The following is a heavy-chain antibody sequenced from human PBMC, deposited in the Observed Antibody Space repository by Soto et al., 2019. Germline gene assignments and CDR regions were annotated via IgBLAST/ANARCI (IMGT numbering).Heavy chain of an antibody. CDR2: IIPIFGTA. J-gene: IGHJ6*02. V-gene: IGHV1-69*13. CDR3: AKVLRFLEWSPYGMDV. Sequence: GASVKVSCKASGGTFSSYAISWVRQAPGQGLEWMGGIIPIFGTANYAQKFQGRVTITADESTSTAYMELSSLRSEDTAVYYCAKVLRFLEWSPYGMDVWGQGTTVTVSS. CDR1: GGTFSSYA. D-gene: IGHD3-3*01.